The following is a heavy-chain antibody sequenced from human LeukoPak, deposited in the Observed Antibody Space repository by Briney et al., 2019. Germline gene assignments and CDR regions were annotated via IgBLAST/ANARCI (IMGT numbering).Heavy chain of an antibody. D-gene: IGHD2-2*01. J-gene: IGHJ6*03. CDR1: GFTFSSYG. Sequence: PGGSLRLSCAASGFTFSSYGMHWVRQAPGKGLEWVAFIRYDGSNKYYADSVKGRFTISRDNSKNTLYLQMNSLRAEDTAVYYCAKDAVNQLLSPGFYYYYYYMDVWGKGTTVTVSS. CDR2: IRYDGSNK. V-gene: IGHV3-30*02. CDR3: AKDAVNQLLSPGFYYYYYYMDV.